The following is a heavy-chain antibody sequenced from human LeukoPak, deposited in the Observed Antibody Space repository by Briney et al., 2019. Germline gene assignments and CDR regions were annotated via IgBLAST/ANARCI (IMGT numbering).Heavy chain of an antibody. CDR2: FDPEDGET. J-gene: IGHJ4*02. CDR3: GTVGYCSSTSCYTHDY. D-gene: IGHD2-2*02. V-gene: IGHV1-24*01. CDR1: GYXLTELS. Sequence: ASVEVSCKVSGYXLTELSMHWVRQAPGKGLEWMGGFDPEDGETIYAQKFQGRVTMTEDTSTDTAYMELSSLRSEDTAVYYCGTVGYCSSTSCYTHDYWGQGTLVTVSS.